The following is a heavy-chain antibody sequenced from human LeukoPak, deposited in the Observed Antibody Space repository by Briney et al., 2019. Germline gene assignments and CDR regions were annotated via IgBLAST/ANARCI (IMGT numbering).Heavy chain of an antibody. D-gene: IGHD2-2*02. Sequence: PSETLSLTCTVSGGSISSRSYYWGWIRQPPGKGLEWIGKISDSGNTNYNPSLKSRVTISVDKSKNQFSLKLSSVTAADTAVYYCARVVVVPAAIRFDYWGQGTLVTVSS. V-gene: IGHV4-39*07. CDR3: ARVVVVPAAIRFDY. CDR1: GGSISSRSYY. CDR2: ISDSGNT. J-gene: IGHJ4*02.